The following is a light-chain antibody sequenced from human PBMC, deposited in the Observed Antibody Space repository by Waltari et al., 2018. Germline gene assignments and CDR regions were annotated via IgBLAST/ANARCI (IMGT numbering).Light chain of an antibody. J-gene: IGLJ3*02. Sequence: QSVLTQPPSVSGAPGQRVTISCTGRGSHIGPGPVVPWYHHRPRGAPKLLIYGSSSRPLGVPDRFFGSTSGNSASLAIIGLRAEDEGDYYCQSYDTSLSVVFGGGTKLTVL. V-gene: IGLV1-40*01. CDR3: QSYDTSLSVV. CDR2: GSS. CDR1: GSHIGPGPV.